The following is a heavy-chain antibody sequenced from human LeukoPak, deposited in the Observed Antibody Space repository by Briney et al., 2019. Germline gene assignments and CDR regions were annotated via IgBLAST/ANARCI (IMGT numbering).Heavy chain of an antibody. CDR3: ARNGDFALDY. Sequence: PSETLSLTCPVSGVSIGRRSYYWGWIRQPPGKGLEWIGSIYYSGSTNYNPSLESRVTISVDKSKNQFSLKLTSVTAADAAVYYCARNGDFALDYWGQGTLVTVSS. D-gene: IGHD2-21*02. V-gene: IGHV4-39*07. CDR2: IYYSGST. CDR1: GVSIGRRSYY. J-gene: IGHJ4*02.